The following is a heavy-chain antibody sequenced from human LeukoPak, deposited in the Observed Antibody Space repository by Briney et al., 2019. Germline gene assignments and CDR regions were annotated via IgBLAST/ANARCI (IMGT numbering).Heavy chain of an antibody. Sequence: PSETLSLTCTVSGGSITSSSHYWGWIRQPPGKGPEWIGSIYYSGDTYYNPSLRSRVTISVDTSKNQLSLRLRSVTAADTAVYYCARLYEGKRPPDYWGQGTLVTVSS. J-gene: IGHJ4*02. D-gene: IGHD2-8*01. CDR2: IYYSGDT. CDR1: GGSITSSSHY. V-gene: IGHV4-39*01. CDR3: ARLYEGKRPPDY.